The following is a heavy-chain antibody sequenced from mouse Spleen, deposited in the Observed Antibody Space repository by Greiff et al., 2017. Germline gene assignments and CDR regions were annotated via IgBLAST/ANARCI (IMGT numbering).Heavy chain of an antibody. D-gene: IGHD2-3*01. CDR3: GRQSDGYYAMDY. V-gene: IGHV5-6*01. J-gene: IGHJ4*01. CDR2: ISSGGSYT. CDR1: GFTFSSYC. Sequence: EVQRVESGGDLVKPGGSLKLSCAASGFTFSSYCMSWVRQTPDKGLEWVATISSGGSYTYYPDSVKGRFTISRDNAKNTLYLQMSSLKSEDTAMYYCGRQSDGYYAMDYWGQGASGTVSS.